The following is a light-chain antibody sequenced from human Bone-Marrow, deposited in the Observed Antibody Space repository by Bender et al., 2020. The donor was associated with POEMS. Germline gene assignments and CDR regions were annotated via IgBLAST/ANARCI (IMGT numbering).Light chain of an antibody. V-gene: IGLV1-44*01. CDR3: AVWDDSLNGCV. Sequence: QSALTQPAPVSGSPGQSITISCSGGSSNIGAHAVNWYKHLPGTAPKLLIYSSHRRPSGIPERFSGSRSGTSASLAISGLQSEDESDYYCAVWDDSLNGCVFGGGTKLTVL. J-gene: IGLJ3*02. CDR1: SSNIGAHA. CDR2: SSH.